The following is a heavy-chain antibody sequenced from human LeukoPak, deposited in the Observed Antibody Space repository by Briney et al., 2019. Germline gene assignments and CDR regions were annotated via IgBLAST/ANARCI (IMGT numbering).Heavy chain of an antibody. V-gene: IGHV4-31*03. CDR3: ARGYWYDFWSGYFDY. D-gene: IGHD3-3*01. CDR2: IYYSGST. CDR1: GGSISSGGYY. Sequence: KPSQTLSLTCTVSGGSISSGGYYWSWIRQHPGKGLEWIGYIYYSGSTYYNPSLKSRVTISVDTSKNQFSLKLSSVTAADTAVYYCARGYWYDFWSGYFDYWGQGTLVTVSS. J-gene: IGHJ4*02.